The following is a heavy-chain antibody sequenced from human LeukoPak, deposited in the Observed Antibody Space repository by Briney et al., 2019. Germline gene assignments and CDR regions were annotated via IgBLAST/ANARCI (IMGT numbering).Heavy chain of an antibody. Sequence: KPGGSLRLSCSASGFTFSDYYMSWIRQAPGKGLEWVSYMSSSGSVIYYADSVKGRFTISRDNAKNSLYLQMNNLRVEDTAMYYCARDPGYSSSWYNVDPWGQGTLVTVSS. J-gene: IGHJ5*02. CDR1: GFTFSDYY. V-gene: IGHV3-11*01. CDR2: MSSSGSVI. D-gene: IGHD6-13*01. CDR3: ARDPGYSSSWYNVDP.